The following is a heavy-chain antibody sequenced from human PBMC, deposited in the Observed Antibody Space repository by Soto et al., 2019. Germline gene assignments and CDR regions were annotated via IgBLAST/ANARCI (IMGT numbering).Heavy chain of an antibody. CDR3: ASSPPSYSSSWYPFDY. CDR1: GGSISSSSYY. V-gene: IGHV4-39*01. D-gene: IGHD6-13*01. Sequence: PSETLSLTCTVSGGSISSSSYYWGWIRQPPGKGLEWIGSIYYSGSTYYNPSLKSRVTISVDTSKNQFSLKLSSVTAADTAVYYCASSPPSYSSSWYPFDYWGQGTLVTVSS. J-gene: IGHJ4*02. CDR2: IYYSGST.